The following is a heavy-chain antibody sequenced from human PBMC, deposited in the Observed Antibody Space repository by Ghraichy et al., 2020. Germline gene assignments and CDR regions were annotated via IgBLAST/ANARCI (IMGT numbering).Heavy chain of an antibody. CDR3: TRGSTVVRFYYYDGMDV. D-gene: IGHD4-23*01. Sequence: GGSLRLSCVGSGFTFSSYSMNWVRQSPGKRLEWVSYITSSGSFRSYADSVKGRFTISRDNAQNSLSLQINSLTDEDTAVYYCTRGSTVVRFYYYDGMDVWGQGTTVTV. J-gene: IGHJ6*02. V-gene: IGHV3-48*02. CDR2: ITSSGSFR. CDR1: GFTFSSYS.